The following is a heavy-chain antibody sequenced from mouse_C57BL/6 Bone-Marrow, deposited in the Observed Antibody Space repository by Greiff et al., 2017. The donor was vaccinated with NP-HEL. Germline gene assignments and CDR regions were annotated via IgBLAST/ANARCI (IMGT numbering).Heavy chain of an antibody. CDR3: ARGRTYWDSFAY. J-gene: IGHJ3*01. CDR2: INPNYGTT. Sequence: VHVKQSGPELVKPGASVKISCKASGYSFTDYNMNWVKQSNGKSLEWIGVINPNYGTTSYNQKFKGKATLTVDQSSSTAYMQLNSLTSEDSAVYYCARGRTYWDSFAYWGQGTLVTVSA. D-gene: IGHD4-1*01. V-gene: IGHV1-39*01. CDR1: GYSFTDYN.